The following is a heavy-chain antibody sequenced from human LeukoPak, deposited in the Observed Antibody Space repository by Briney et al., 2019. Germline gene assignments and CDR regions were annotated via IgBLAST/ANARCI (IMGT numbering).Heavy chain of an antibody. CDR2: ISSSSTI. CDR3: ARDPSRWNDLYYFDY. J-gene: IGHJ4*02. CDR1: GFTFSSYS. D-gene: IGHD1-1*01. V-gene: IGHV3-48*02. Sequence: SGGSLRLSCAASGFTFSSYSMNWVRQAPGKGLEWVSCISSSSTIYYADSVKGRFTISRDNAKNSLYLQMNSLRDEDTAVYYCARDPSRWNDLYYFDYWGQGTLVTVSS.